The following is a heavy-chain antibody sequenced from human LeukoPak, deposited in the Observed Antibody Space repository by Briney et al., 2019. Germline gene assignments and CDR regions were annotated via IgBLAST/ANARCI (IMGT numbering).Heavy chain of an antibody. V-gene: IGHV3-21*01. CDR1: GFTFTSYS. CDR2: ISSSSSYI. D-gene: IGHD6-6*01. J-gene: IGHJ5*02. Sequence: GGSLRLSCAASGFTFTSYSINWVRQAPGKGLEWVSSISSSSSYIYYADSVKGRFTIPRDNAKNSLYLQMNSLRAEDTAVYYCARDLSEYSSGFDPWGQGTPVTVSS. CDR3: ARDLSEYSSGFDP.